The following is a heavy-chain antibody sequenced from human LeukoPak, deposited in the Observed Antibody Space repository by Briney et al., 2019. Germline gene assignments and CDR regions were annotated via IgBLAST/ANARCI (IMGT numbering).Heavy chain of an antibody. Sequence: GASVKVSCKASGYTFTSYGISWVRQAPGQGLEWMGRIIPILGIANYAQKFQGRVTITADKSTSTAYMELSSLRSEDTAVYYCASHYYDSSGYYDFDYWGQGTLVTVSS. CDR3: ASHYYDSSGYYDFDY. V-gene: IGHV1-69*04. D-gene: IGHD3-22*01. CDR1: GYTFTSYG. CDR2: IIPILGIA. J-gene: IGHJ4*02.